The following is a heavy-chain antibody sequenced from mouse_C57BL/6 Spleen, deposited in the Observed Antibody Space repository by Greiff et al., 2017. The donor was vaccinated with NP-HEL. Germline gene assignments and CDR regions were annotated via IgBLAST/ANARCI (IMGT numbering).Heavy chain of an antibody. CDR3: AREGSYYGDYYAMDY. V-gene: IGHV5-16*01. CDR1: GFTFSDYY. Sequence: EVHLVESEGGLVQPGSSMKLSCTASGFTFSDYYMAWVRQVPEKGLEWVANINYDGSSTYYLDSLKSRFIISRDNAKNILYLQMSSLKSEDTATYYCAREGSYYGDYYAMDYWGQGTSVTVSS. J-gene: IGHJ4*01. D-gene: IGHD2-13*01. CDR2: INYDGSST.